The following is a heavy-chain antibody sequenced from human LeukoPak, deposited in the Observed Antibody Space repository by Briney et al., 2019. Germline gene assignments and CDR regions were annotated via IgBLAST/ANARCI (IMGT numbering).Heavy chain of an antibody. J-gene: IGHJ4*02. CDR3: ARDPGYCSSTSCWALDY. CDR2: IIPIFGTA. D-gene: IGHD2-2*01. V-gene: IGHV1-69*13. Sequence: EASVKVSCKASGGTFSSYAISWVRQAPGQGLEWMGGIIPIFGTANYAQKFQGRVTITADESTSTAYMELSSLRSEDTAVYYCARDPGYCSSTSCWALDYWGQGTLVTVSS. CDR1: GGTFSSYA.